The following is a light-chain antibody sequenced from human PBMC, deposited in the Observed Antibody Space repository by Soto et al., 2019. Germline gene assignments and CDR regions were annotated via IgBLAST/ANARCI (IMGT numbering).Light chain of an antibody. CDR2: GAS. CDR3: QHYNDWGT. Sequence: EIVMTQSPATLSVSPGERATLSCRASQSVNSNLAWYQQKPGQAPRLLIYGASTRATGIPARFSGSGFGTEFTLAISSLQSEDFVTYYCQHYNDWGTFGQGTKLEIK. V-gene: IGKV3-15*01. CDR1: QSVNSN. J-gene: IGKJ2*01.